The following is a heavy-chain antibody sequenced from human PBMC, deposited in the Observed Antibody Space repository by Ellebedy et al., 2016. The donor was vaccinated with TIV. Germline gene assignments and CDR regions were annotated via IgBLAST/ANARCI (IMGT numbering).Heavy chain of an antibody. D-gene: IGHD3-16*01. CDR3: VKAWGD. J-gene: IGHJ4*01. Sequence: GESLKISCLASGFPFAPYAMHWVRQAPGKGLAYVSAITGDGVSTYYADSVKGRFTISRDNSKHTLYLQMSSLRPEDTAMYYCVKAWGDWGQGTLVTVSS. CDR1: GFPFAPYA. CDR2: ITGDGVST. V-gene: IGHV3-64D*06.